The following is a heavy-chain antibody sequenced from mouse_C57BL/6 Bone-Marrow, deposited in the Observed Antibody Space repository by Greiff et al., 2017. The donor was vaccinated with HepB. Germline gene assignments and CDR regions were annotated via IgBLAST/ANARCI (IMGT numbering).Heavy chain of an antibody. CDR1: GFTFSSYA. J-gene: IGHJ4*01. V-gene: IGHV5-4*01. Sequence: EVQLVESGGGLVKPGGSLKLSCAASGFTFSSYAMSWVRQTPEKRLEWVATISDGGSYTYYPDNVKGRFTISRDNAKNNLYLQMSHLKSEDTAMYYCAGGITTPYYYAMDYWGQGTSVTVSS. CDR2: ISDGGSYT. D-gene: IGHD2-4*01. CDR3: AGGITTPYYYAMDY.